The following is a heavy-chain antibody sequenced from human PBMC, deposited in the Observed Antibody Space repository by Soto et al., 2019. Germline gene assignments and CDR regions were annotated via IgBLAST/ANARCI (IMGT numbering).Heavy chain of an antibody. Sequence: LSLTCAASGFTFSSYSMNWVRQAPGKGLEWVSSISSSSSYIYYADSVKGRFTISRDNAKNSLYLQMNSPRAEDTAVYYCARDFYYYYGSGSYYPAFDIWGQGTMVTGSS. CDR3: ARDFYYYYGSGSYYPAFDI. CDR2: ISSSSSYI. D-gene: IGHD3-10*01. CDR1: GFTFSSYS. J-gene: IGHJ3*02. V-gene: IGHV3-21*01.